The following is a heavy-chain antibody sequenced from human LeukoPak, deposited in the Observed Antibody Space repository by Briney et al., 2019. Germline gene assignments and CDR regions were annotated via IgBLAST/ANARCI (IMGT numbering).Heavy chain of an antibody. CDR1: GFTFSSYW. Sequence: PGGSLRLSCAASGFTFSSYWMSWVRQAPGKGLEWVANIKQDGSEKYYVDSVKGRFTISRDNAKNSLYLQMNSLRAEDTAVYYRAREYCSSTSCSRYYYYYMDVWGKGTTVTVSS. D-gene: IGHD2-2*01. V-gene: IGHV3-7*01. J-gene: IGHJ6*03. CDR3: AREYCSSTSCSRYYYYYMDV. CDR2: IKQDGSEK.